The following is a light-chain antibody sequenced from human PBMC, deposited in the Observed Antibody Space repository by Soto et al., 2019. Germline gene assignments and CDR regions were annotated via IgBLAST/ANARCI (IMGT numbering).Light chain of an antibody. Sequence: QSVLTQPPSASGTPGQRVTISCSGSSSNIGSSTVNWYQHLPGTAPKLLIYSNNQRPSGVPDRFSGSKSGTSASLAISGLQSEDEADYCCAVWDDSMTGWVFGGGTQLTVL. CDR3: AVWDDSMTGWV. CDR2: SNN. V-gene: IGLV1-44*01. CDR1: SSNIGSST. J-gene: IGLJ3*02.